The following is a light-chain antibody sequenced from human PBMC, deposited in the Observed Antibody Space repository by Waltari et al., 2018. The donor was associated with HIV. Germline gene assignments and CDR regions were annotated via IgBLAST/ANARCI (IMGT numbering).Light chain of an antibody. Sequence: EIVLTQSPGTLSLSPGERVTLSCRASQSVTSNNLAWYQQKPGQAPRLLMYGASRRATGIPDRFSGSGSGPDFTLTISRLEPDDSAVYYCQQYSGSRTFGQGTKVEIK. J-gene: IGKJ1*01. CDR1: QSVTSNN. CDR3: QQYSGSRT. CDR2: GAS. V-gene: IGKV3-20*01.